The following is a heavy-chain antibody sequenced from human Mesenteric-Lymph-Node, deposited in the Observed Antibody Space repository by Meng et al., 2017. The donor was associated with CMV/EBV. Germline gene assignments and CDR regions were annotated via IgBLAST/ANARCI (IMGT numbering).Heavy chain of an antibody. CDR1: GYTLRNHG. CDR3: ARNFSITSDY. CDR2: ISPYSVYT. V-gene: IGHV1-18*01. Sequence: SVKVSCKASGYTLRNHGVRWVRQAPGQGLEWMGYISPYSVYTNYAQNFQGRVTMTTDESTNSAYLEPRSLTSDDTAVYYCARNFSITSDYWGQGTLVTVSS. J-gene: IGHJ4*02.